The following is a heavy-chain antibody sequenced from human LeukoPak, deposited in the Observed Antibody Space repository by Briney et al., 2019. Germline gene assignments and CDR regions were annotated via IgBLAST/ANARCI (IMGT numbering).Heavy chain of an antibody. D-gene: IGHD5-18*01. CDR3: ARAGWIQLWLAHFDY. CDR2: INPSGGST. CDR1: GYTFTNYY. J-gene: IGHJ4*02. Sequence: ASVKVSCKTSGYTFTNYYMHWVRQAPGQGLEWMGIINPSGGSTSYAQKFQGRVTMTRDTSTSTVYMELSSLRSEDTAVYYCARAGWIQLWLAHFDYWGQGTLVTVSS. V-gene: IGHV1-46*01.